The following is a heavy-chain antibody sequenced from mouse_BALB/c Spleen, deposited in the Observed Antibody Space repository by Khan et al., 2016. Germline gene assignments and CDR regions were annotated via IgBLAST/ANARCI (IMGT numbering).Heavy chain of an antibody. J-gene: IGHJ2*01. CDR3: SRRPFDY. CDR1: GFTFSDAW. Sequence: QLEESGGGLVQPGGSMKLSCAASGFTFSDAWMDWVRQSPEKGLEWVAEIRNKGNNHATYYAESVKGRFTISRDDSESSVYLQMNNLRAEDTGIYYCSRRPFDYWGQGTTLTVSS. V-gene: IGHV6-6*01. CDR2: IRNKGNNHAT.